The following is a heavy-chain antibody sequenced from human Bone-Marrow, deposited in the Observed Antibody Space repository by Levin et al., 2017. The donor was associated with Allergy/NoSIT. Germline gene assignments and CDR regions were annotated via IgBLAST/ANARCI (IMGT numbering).Heavy chain of an antibody. D-gene: IGHD1-26*01. CDR2: INHSGST. V-gene: IGHV4-34*01. CDR1: GGSFSGYY. J-gene: IGHJ5*02. CDR3: ARRGRIVGATRNGGGFWFDP. Sequence: SETLSLTCAVYGGSFSGYYWSWIRQPPGKGLEWIGEINHSGSTNYNPSLKSRVTISVDTSKNQFSLKLSSVTAADTAVYYCARRGRIVGATRNGGGFWFDPWGQETLVTVSS.